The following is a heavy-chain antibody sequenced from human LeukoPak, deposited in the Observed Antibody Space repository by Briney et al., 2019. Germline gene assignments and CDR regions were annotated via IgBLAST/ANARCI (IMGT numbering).Heavy chain of an antibody. CDR3: ARGAFCGDDCYLGLGWYFDL. D-gene: IGHD2-21*02. J-gene: IGHJ2*01. V-gene: IGHV4-39*07. CDR2: IHNSGRT. Sequence: SETLSLTCTVSGGSISTGSYYWGWIRQTPGEGLEWIGSIHNSGRTYCNPSLKSRVTISEDTSKNQFSLKLSSVTAADTAVFYCARGAFCGDDCYLGLGWYFDLWGRGTLVTVSS. CDR1: GGSISTGSYY.